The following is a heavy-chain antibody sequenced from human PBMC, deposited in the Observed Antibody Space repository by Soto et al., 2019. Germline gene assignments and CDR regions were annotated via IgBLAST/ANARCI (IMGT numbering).Heavy chain of an antibody. V-gene: IGHV6-1*01. CDR3: ARAAGGGQWVYTFDY. CDR1: GDSVSSNSAA. D-gene: IGHD6-13*01. Sequence: SQTRSLTFAISGDSVSSNSAAWNWIRQSPSRGLEWLGRTYYRSTWHNDYAVSVKSRITINPDTSKNHFSLQLTSVTPEDTAVYYCARAAGGGQWVYTFDYWGPGTLVTVSS. CDR2: TYYRSTWHN. J-gene: IGHJ4*02.